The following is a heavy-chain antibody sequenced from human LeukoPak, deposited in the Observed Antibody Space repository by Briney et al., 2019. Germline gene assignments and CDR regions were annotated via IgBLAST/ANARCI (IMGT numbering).Heavy chain of an antibody. J-gene: IGHJ5*02. CDR2: INPNSGGT. D-gene: IGHD3-22*01. Sequence: ASVKVSCKASGYTFAGYYMHWVRQAPGQGLEWMGWINPNSGGTNYAQKFQGWVTMTRDTSISTAYMELSRLRSDDTAVYYCAGDHNALYYYYDSSVGNWFDPWGQGTLVTVSS. CDR1: GYTFAGYY. CDR3: AGDHNALYYYYDSSVGNWFDP. V-gene: IGHV1-2*04.